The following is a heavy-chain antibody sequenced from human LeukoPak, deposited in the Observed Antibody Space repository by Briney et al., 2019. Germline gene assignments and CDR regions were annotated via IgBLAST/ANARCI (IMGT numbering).Heavy chain of an antibody. CDR1: GFTFSSYA. CDR3: AKVRSATGMTTTYFDY. D-gene: IGHD1-26*01. CDR2: IGGSGVNT. J-gene: IGHJ4*02. V-gene: IGHV3-23*01. Sequence: PGGSLRLSCAASGFTFSSYAMSWVRQAPGKGLEWVSSIGGSGVNTYYADSLKGRFSISRDNSQNTLYLQMGSLRVEDTAIFYCAKVRSATGMTTTYFDYWGQGTLVTVSS.